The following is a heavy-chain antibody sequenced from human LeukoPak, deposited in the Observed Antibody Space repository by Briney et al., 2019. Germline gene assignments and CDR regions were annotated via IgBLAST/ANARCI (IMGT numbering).Heavy chain of an antibody. CDR3: ASCDCYSNYLFWYFDY. D-gene: IGHD4-11*01. CDR2: IIPIFGTA. J-gene: IGHJ4*02. V-gene: IGHV1-69*13. Sequence: AASVKVSCKASGGTFSSYAISWVRQAPGQGLGWMGGIIPIFGTANYAQKFQGRVTTTADESTSTAYMELSSLRSEDTAVYYCASCDCYSNYLFWYFDYWGQGTLVTVSS. CDR1: GGTFSSYA.